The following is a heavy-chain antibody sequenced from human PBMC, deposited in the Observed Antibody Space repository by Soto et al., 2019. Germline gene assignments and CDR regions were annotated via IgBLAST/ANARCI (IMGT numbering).Heavy chain of an antibody. CDR3: ARGAPPYSSSWYYFDY. J-gene: IGHJ4*02. Sequence: QVQLQESGPGLVKPSETLSLTCTVSGGSISSYYWSWIRQPPGKGLEWIGYIYYSGSTNYNPSLKSRVTISVDTSKNQFSLKLSSVTAADTAVYYCARGAPPYSSSWYYFDYWGQGTLVTVSS. D-gene: IGHD6-13*01. V-gene: IGHV4-59*01. CDR1: GGSISSYY. CDR2: IYYSGST.